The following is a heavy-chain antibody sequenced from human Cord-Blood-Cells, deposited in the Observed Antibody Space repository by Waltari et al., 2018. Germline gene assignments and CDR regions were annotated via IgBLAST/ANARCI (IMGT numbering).Heavy chain of an antibody. D-gene: IGHD7-27*01. CDR3: AREANWRILNYYFDY. CDR1: GYTFTRYY. V-gene: IGHV1-2*02. J-gene: IGHJ4*02. Sequence: QVQLVQSGAEVKKPGASVTVSCKASGYTFTRYYIHWVRHAPGQGLEWMGWINPNSGGTNYAQKFQGRVTMTRDTSISTAYMELSRLRSDDTAVYYCAREANWRILNYYFDYWGQGTLVTVSS. CDR2: INPNSGGT.